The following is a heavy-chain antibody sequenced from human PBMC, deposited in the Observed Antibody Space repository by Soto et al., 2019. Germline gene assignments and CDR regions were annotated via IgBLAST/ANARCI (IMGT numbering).Heavy chain of an antibody. J-gene: IGHJ2*01. Sequence: SETLSLTCAVYGGSFSGYYWSWIRQPPGKGLEWIGEINHSGSTNYNPSLKSRVTISVDTSKNQFSLKLSSVTAADTAVYYCARHAAGYYDFWSGLYWYFDLWGRGTLVTVSS. CDR3: ARHAAGYYDFWSGLYWYFDL. V-gene: IGHV4-34*01. D-gene: IGHD3-3*01. CDR2: INHSGST. CDR1: GGSFSGYY.